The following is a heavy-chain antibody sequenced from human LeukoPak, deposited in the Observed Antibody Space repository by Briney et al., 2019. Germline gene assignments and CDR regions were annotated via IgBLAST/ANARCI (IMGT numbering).Heavy chain of an antibody. J-gene: IGHJ4*02. CDR3: ASSSGSYLSNDY. CDR2: ISSNGGST. CDR1: GFTVSSNY. D-gene: IGHD1-26*01. V-gene: IGHV3-64*01. Sequence: GGSLRLSCAASGFTVSSNYMSWVRQAPGKGLEYVSAISSNGGSTYYANSVKGRFTISRDNSKNTLYLQMGSLRAEDMAVYYCASSSGSYLSNDYWGQGTLVTVSS.